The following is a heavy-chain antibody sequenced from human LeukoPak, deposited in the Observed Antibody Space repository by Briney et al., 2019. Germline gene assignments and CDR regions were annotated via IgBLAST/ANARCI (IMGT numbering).Heavy chain of an antibody. D-gene: IGHD3-16*01. V-gene: IGHV4-61*02. Sequence: PSETLSLTCTVSGGSISSGSYYWSWIRQPAGKGLEWIGRIYTSGSTNYNPSLKSRVTISVDTSKNQFSLKLSSVTAADTAVYYCAIFTFGGVTPDAFDIRGQGTMVTVSS. J-gene: IGHJ3*02. CDR2: IYTSGST. CDR3: AIFTFGGVTPDAFDI. CDR1: GGSISSGSYY.